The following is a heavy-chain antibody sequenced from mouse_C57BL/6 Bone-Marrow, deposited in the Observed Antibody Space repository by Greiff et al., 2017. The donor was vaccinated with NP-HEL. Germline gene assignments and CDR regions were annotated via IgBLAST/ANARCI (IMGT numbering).Heavy chain of an antibody. CDR1: GYTFTSYW. V-gene: IGHV1-61*01. CDR3: ARGGTDSSSYRLDY. D-gene: IGHD3-2*02. CDR2: IYPSDSET. J-gene: IGHJ2*01. Sequence: QVQLQQPGAELVRPGSSVKLSCKASGYTFTSYWMDWVKQRPGQGLEWIGNIYPSDSETHYNQKFKDKATLTVDTSSSTAYMQLSSLTSEDSAVYYCARGGTDSSSYRLDYWGQGTTLTVSS.